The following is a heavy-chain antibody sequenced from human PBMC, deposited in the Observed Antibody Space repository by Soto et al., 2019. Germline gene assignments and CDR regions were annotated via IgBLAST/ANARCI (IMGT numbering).Heavy chain of an antibody. D-gene: IGHD2-15*01. J-gene: IGHJ6*03. CDR2: ISAYNGNT. V-gene: IGHV1-18*01. Sequence: ASVKVSCKASGYTFTSYGISWVRQAPGQGLEWMGWISAYNGNTNYAQKLQGRVTMTTDTSTSTAYMGLRSLRSDDTAVYYCARGVVVAATLYYYYYMDVWGKGTTVTVSS. CDR1: GYTFTSYG. CDR3: ARGVVVAATLYYYYYMDV.